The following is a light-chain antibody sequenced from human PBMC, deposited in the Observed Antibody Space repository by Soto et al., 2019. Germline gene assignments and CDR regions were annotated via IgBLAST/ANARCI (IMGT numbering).Light chain of an antibody. CDR2: GAS. CDR3: QQYNNWQLT. Sequence: EILMTQSPATLSLSPGSRSTLSWRASQSISSNLAWYQQKPGQAPSLIYGASTRATGIKDRFSGSGSGTEFTLTIRSMQSEDFAVYSCQQYNNWQLTFGGGTKVDIK. V-gene: IGKV3-15*01. CDR1: QSISSN. J-gene: IGKJ4*01.